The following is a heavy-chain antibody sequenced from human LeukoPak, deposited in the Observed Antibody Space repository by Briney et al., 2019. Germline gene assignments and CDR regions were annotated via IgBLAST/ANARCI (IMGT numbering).Heavy chain of an antibody. CDR1: GFTVSDYS. J-gene: IGHJ4*02. D-gene: IGHD6-13*01. V-gene: IGHV3-23*01. Sequence: GGSLRLSCAASGFTVSDYSMSWVRQAPGKGLEWVSAISGSGSYTDYADSVKGRFTISKDNSKNTLYLQMNSLRAEDTAVYYCAKDSSSWYGSTFDYWGQGTLVTVSS. CDR2: ISGSGSYT. CDR3: AKDSSSWYGSTFDY.